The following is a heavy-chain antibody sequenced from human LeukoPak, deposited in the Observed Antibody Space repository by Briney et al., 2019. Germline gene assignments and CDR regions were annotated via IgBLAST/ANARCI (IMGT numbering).Heavy chain of an antibody. J-gene: IGHJ4*02. D-gene: IGHD6-19*01. CDR1: GGSFSGYY. CDR2: INHSGST. V-gene: IGHV4-34*01. Sequence: PSETLSLTCAVYGGSFSGYYWSWIRQPSGKGLEWIGEINHSGSTNYNPSLKSRVSISVDTSKNQFSLQLNSVTPEDTAVYYCAREGGPGIAVAGIIDYWGQGTLVTVSS. CDR3: AREGGPGIAVAGIIDY.